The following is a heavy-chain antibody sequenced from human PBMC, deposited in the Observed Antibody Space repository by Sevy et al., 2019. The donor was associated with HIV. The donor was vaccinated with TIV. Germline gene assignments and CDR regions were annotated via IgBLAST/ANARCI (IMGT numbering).Heavy chain of an antibody. J-gene: IGHJ4*02. CDR1: GVSVSSDTYY. Sequence: SETLSLTCAVSGVSVSSDTYYWSWIRQPPGKGLEWIVYVYHTGSTNYSSSFKSPVTTSVDTSKNQFSLRLFSVAAADTAVYYCAREPYFFDKSGYYWDYWGQGALVTVSS. CDR3: AREPYFFDKSGYYWDY. CDR2: VYHTGST. V-gene: IGHV4-61*01. D-gene: IGHD3-22*01.